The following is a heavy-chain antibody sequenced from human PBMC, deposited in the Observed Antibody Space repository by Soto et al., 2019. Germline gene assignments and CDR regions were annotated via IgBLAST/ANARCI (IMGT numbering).Heavy chain of an antibody. J-gene: IGHJ4*02. Sequence: GRPMTLSCAASGVHISSWSLNYDSKDPGKGPEWVATIRQDGSEKYYVDSVKGRFTISRDNARNSLCLQMDSLRAEDTAVYYCATASRGSSGDNFWGQGTLVTVSS. D-gene: IGHD3-22*01. V-gene: IGHV3-7*01. CDR1: GVHISSWS. CDR2: IRQDGSEK. CDR3: ATASRGSSGDNF.